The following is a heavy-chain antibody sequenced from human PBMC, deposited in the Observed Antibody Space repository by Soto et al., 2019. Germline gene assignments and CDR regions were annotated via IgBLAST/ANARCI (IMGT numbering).Heavy chain of an antibody. D-gene: IGHD6-19*01. CDR1: GFTVSSNY. V-gene: IGHV3-66*01. J-gene: IGHJ6*03. Sequence: GGSLRLSCAASGFTVSSNYMSWVRQAPGKGLEWVSVIYSGGSTYYADSVKGRFTISRDNSKNTLYLQMNSLRAEDTAVYYCARDMMEQWLVSADYYYYYMDVWGKGTTVTVSS. CDR3: ARDMMEQWLVSADYYYYYMDV. CDR2: IYSGGST.